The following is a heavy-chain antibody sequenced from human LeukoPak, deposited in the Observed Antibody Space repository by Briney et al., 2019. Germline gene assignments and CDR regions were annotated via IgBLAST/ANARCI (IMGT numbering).Heavy chain of an antibody. CDR2: IYYSGST. CDR1: GGSISSSSYY. V-gene: IGHV4-39*02. Sequence: PSETLSLTCTVSGGSISSSSYYWGWIRQPPGQGLEWIGSIYYSGSTYYNPSLKSRVTISVDTSKNQFSLKLSSVTAADTAVYYCARDFDYGHYWGQGTLVTVSS. CDR3: ARDFDYGHY. D-gene: IGHD4-17*01. J-gene: IGHJ4*02.